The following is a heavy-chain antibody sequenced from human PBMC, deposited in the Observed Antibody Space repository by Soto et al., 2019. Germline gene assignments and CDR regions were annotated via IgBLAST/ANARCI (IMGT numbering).Heavy chain of an antibody. D-gene: IGHD1-1*01. V-gene: IGHV1-69*01. Sequence: QVQLVQSGAEVKKPGSSVKVSCKASGGTFSSYAISWVRQAPGQGLEWMGGIIPIFGTANYAQKFQGRVTITADESTRTAYMELSSLRSEDTAVYYCARDGRFSGTYYYYYGMDVWGQGTTVTVSS. CDR3: ARDGRFSGTYYYYYGMDV. CDR2: IIPIFGTA. CDR1: GGTFSSYA. J-gene: IGHJ6*02.